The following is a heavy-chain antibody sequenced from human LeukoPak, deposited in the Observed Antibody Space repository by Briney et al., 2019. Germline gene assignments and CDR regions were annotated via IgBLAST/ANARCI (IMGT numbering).Heavy chain of an antibody. V-gene: IGHV4-59*01. Sequence: SXGSXXXYYWSWLRQPPGKGLXRIGYIYYSGSTNYNPSVKRRVTISVDXXXNQFSLKLNSVTAADTAVYYCAXXXXXXASTGEAFDIWGQGTMVTVSS. CDR3: AXXXXXXASTGEAFDI. J-gene: IGHJ3*02. CDR1: XGSXXXYY. D-gene: IGHD1-26*01. CDR2: IYYSGST.